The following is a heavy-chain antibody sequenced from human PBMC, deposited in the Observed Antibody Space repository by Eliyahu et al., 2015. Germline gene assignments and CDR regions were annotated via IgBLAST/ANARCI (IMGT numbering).Heavy chain of an antibody. CDR3: ATEGVRGYDF. Sequence: EVQLVESGGGLVQPGGSLXLXCTGXGXSFWMSWVXQAPGKGPEWVANVKQDGSEKYYVDSVKGRFTISRDNAKNSVNLQMNGLRVEDTAMYYCATEGVRGYDFWGQGTLVTVSS. V-gene: IGHV3-7*04. CDR2: VKQDGSEK. CDR1: GXSFW. J-gene: IGHJ4*02. D-gene: IGHD5-12*01.